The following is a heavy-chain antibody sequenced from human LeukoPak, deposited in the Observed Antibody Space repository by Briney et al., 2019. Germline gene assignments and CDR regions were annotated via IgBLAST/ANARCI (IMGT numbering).Heavy chain of an antibody. J-gene: IGHJ4*02. D-gene: IGHD3-10*01. Sequence: SETLSLTCTVSGGSISSYYWSWIRQPPGKGLEWIGEINHSGSTNYNPSLKSRVTISVDTSKNQFSLKLSSVTAADTAVYYCARLVPRYGSGSQSDYWGQGTVVTVSS. CDR3: ARLVPRYGSGSQSDY. CDR2: INHSGST. V-gene: IGHV4-34*01. CDR1: GGSISSYY.